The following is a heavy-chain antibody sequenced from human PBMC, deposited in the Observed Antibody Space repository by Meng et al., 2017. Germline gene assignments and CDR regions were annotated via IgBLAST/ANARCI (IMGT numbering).Heavy chain of an antibody. CDR3: AHRRGDSREGWFDP. CDR2: IYWDDDK. J-gene: IGHJ5*02. CDR1: GFSLSTSGVG. V-gene: IGHV2-5*02. Sequence: TLKELGPTLVKPTQTLTLTCTFSGFSLSTSGVGVGWIRQPPGKALEWLALIYWDDDKRYSPSLKSRLTITKDTSKNQVVLTMTNMDPVDTATYYCAHRRGDSREGWFDPWGQGTLVTVSS. D-gene: IGHD2-21*02.